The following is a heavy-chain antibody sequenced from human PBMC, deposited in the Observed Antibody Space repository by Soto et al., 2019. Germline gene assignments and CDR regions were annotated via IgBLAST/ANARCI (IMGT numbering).Heavy chain of an antibody. CDR2: IIPIFGTA. J-gene: IGHJ6*02. CDR1: GGTFSSDS. CDR3: ARDGRDCSSTSCYTPSEPYYYYGMDV. V-gene: IGHV1-69*13. D-gene: IGHD2-2*02. Sequence: SVKGSCKGSGGTFSSDSSSWGRQSPVQGLEWMGGIIPIFGTANYAQKFQGRVTITADESTSTAYMELSSLRSEDTAVYYCARDGRDCSSTSCYTPSEPYYYYGMDVWGQGTTVTVSS.